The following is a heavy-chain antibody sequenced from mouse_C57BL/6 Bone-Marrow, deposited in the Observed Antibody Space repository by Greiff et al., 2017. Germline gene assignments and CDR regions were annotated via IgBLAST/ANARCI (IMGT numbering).Heavy chain of an antibody. CDR3: ARQGTGTSY. V-gene: IGHV5-12*01. CDR1: GFTFSDYY. J-gene: IGHJ3*01. CDR2: ISNGGGST. Sequence: EVQLVESGGGLVQPGGSLKLSCAASGFTFSDYYMSWVRQTPAQRLEWVAYISNGGGSTYYPDTVKGRFTVARDNAKNTLDLQRSRLESEDTAMYYCARQGTGTSYWGQGTLVTVSA. D-gene: IGHD4-1*01.